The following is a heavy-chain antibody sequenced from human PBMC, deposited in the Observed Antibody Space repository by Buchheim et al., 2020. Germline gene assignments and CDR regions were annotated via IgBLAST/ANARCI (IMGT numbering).Heavy chain of an antibody. CDR1: GGSVSSGSYY. V-gene: IGHV4-61*01. J-gene: IGHJ6*03. Sequence: QLQLQESGPGLVKPSETLSLTCTVSGGSVSSGSYYWSWIRQPPGKGLEWIGYIYYSGSTNYNPSLKSRVTISVDTSKNQFSLKLSSVTAADTAVYYCARAIVVVPAAADYYYMDVWGKGTT. CDR2: IYYSGST. D-gene: IGHD2-2*01. CDR3: ARAIVVVPAAADYYYMDV.